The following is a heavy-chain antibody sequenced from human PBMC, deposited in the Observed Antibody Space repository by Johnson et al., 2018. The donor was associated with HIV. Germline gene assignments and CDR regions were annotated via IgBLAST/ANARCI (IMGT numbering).Heavy chain of an antibody. CDR1: GFTVSNNY. Sequence: VQLVESGGGLVQPGGSLRLSCGASGFTVSNNYMNWVRQAPGKGLEWVSVIYSGGSTYYADSVKGRFTISRDNSKNTLYLQMNSLRAEDTAVYYCARDGESQQLPLGDAFDIWGQGTMVIVSS. J-gene: IGHJ3*02. V-gene: IGHV3-66*01. D-gene: IGHD6-13*01. CDR2: IYSGGST. CDR3: ARDGESQQLPLGDAFDI.